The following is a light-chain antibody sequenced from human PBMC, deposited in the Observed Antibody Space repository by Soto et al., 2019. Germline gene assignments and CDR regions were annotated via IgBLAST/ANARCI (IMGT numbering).Light chain of an antibody. Sequence: QSALTQPASVSGFPGQSVTISRTGSSSVIGKYYLVSWYQQQSWKAPKLILYEIRMRPSEAPTRFTVSKSGNTAPLTISRCHHEDEADYYCYSNVGVWTFMLGGGTQLTV. CDR1: SSVIGKYYL. CDR3: YSNVGVWTFM. V-gene: IGLV2-23*02. CDR2: EIR. J-gene: IGLJ2*01.